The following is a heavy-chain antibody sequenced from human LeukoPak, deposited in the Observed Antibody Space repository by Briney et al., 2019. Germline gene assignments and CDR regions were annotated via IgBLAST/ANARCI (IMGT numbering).Heavy chain of an antibody. CDR2: INWNGGST. D-gene: IGHD1-1*01. CDR1: GFTFDDYG. J-gene: IGHJ4*02. Sequence: PGGSLRLSCAASGFTFDDYGMSWVRQAPGKGLEGGSGINWNGGSTVYADSVKGRFTISRDNAKNSLYLQMNSLRLEDTALYYCARVQRELMWYYFDYWGQGTLVTVSS. V-gene: IGHV3-20*04. CDR3: ARVQRELMWYYFDY.